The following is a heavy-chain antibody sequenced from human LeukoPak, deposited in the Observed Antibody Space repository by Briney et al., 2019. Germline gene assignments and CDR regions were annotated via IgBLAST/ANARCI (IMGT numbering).Heavy chain of an antibody. CDR1: GGSISSYY. CDR3: ARHGNGIAVAVFDY. D-gene: IGHD6-19*01. V-gene: IGHV4-59*08. CDR2: IYYSGST. J-gene: IGHJ4*02. Sequence: SEPLSLTCTVPGGSISSYYWSWIRQPPGKGLEWIGYIYYSGSTNYNPSLKSRVTISVDTSKNQFSLKLSSVTAADTAVYYCARHGNGIAVAVFDYWGQGTLVTVSS.